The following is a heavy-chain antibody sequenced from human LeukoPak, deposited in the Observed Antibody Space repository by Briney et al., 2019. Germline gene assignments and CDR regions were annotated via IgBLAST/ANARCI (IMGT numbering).Heavy chain of an antibody. D-gene: IGHD1-26*01. V-gene: IGHV1-8*02. CDR3: AREGVGATGDY. Sequence: ASVKVSCKASGYTFTGYYMHWVRQAPGQGLEWMGWMNPNSGNTGYAQKFQGRVTMTRNTSISTAYMELSSLRSEDTAVYYCAREGVGATGDYWGQGTLVTVSS. CDR1: GYTFTGYY. J-gene: IGHJ4*02. CDR2: MNPNSGNT.